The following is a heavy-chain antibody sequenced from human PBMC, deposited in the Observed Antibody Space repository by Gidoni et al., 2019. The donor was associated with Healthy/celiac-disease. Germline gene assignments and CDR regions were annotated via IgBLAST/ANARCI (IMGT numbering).Heavy chain of an antibody. D-gene: IGHD1-1*01. CDR1: GFTFSSYS. J-gene: IGHJ4*02. V-gene: IGHV3-21*01. CDR3: AGTPETGTARADY. CDR2: ISSSSSYI. Sequence: EMQLVASGGGLVKPGGSLRLSCAASGFTFSSYSRNWGLQAPGKGLERVSSISSSSSYIYYADSVKGRFTISRDNAKNSLYLQMNSLRAEDTAVYYCAGTPETGTARADYWGQGTLVTVSS.